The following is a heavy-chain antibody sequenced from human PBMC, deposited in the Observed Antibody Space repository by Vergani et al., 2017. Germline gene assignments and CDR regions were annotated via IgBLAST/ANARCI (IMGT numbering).Heavy chain of an antibody. CDR2: IYYSGST. CDR3: ARVAGTTSYYYYYMYV. J-gene: IGHJ6*03. CDR1: GGSISRGGYY. Sequence: QVQLQESGPGLVKPSQTLSLTCTVSGGSISRGGYYWRWIRQHPGKGLEWIGYIYYSGSTYYNPSLKSRVTISVDTSKNQFSLKLSSVTAADTAVYYCARVAGTTSYYYYYMYVWSKGTTVTVSS. D-gene: IGHD1-7*01. V-gene: IGHV4-31*03.